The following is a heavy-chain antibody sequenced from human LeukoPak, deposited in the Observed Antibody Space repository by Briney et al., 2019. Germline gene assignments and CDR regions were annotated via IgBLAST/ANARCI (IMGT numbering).Heavy chain of an antibody. V-gene: IGHV4-4*07. CDR3: ASVDTVGTIWY. CDR1: GAFISNYY. J-gene: IGHJ4*02. D-gene: IGHD5-12*01. Sequence: PSETLSLTCSVSGAFISNYYWSWIRQPAGKGLEWIGRIFISGSTNYNPSLKSRVTMSVDTSKNQFSLKLSSVTAADTAVCYCASVDTVGTIWYWGQGTLVTVSS. CDR2: IFISGST.